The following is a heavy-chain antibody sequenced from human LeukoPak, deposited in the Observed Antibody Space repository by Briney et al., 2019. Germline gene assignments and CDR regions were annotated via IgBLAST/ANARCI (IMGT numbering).Heavy chain of an antibody. CDR1: GFTFDDYA. Sequence: PGGSLRLSCAASGFTFDDYAMHWVRQAPGKGLEWVSGISWNSGNIGYADSVKDRFTISRDNVKKSLYLQMNSLRAEDTALYYCAKVGVPSGYQSWFGPWGQGTLVTVSS. CDR2: ISWNSGNI. CDR3: AKVGVPSGYQSWFGP. D-gene: IGHD3-22*01. J-gene: IGHJ5*02. V-gene: IGHV3-9*01.